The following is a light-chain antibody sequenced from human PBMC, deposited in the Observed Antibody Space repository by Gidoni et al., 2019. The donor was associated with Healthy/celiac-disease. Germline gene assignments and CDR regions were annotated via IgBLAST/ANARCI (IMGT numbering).Light chain of an antibody. V-gene: IGLV2-8*01. CDR1: SSDVGGYNY. CDR3: SSYAGSILV. J-gene: IGLJ2*01. CDR2: EVS. Sequence: QSALTPPPSASGSPGQSVTISCTGTSSDVGGYNYVSWYQQHPGKAPKLMIYEVSKRPSGVPDRFSGSKSGNTASLTVSGLQAEDEADYYCSSYAGSILVFGGGTRLTVL.